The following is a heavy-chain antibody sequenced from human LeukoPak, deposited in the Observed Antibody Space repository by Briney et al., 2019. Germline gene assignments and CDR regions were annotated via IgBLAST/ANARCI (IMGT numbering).Heavy chain of an antibody. CDR3: ARTPYYDFWSGPYYYYMDV. Sequence: PGGSLRLSCAASGFTFSSYWMSWVRQAPGKGLEWVANIKQDGSEKYYVDSVKGRFAISRDNAKNSLYLQMNSLRAEDTAVYYCARTPYYDFWSGPYYYYMDVWGKGTTVTVSS. CDR1: GFTFSSYW. CDR2: IKQDGSEK. D-gene: IGHD3-3*01. J-gene: IGHJ6*03. V-gene: IGHV3-7*01.